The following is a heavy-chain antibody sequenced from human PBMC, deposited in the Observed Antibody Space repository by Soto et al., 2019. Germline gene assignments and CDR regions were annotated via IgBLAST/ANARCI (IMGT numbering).Heavy chain of an antibody. CDR3: ARGGTYGSGVYNWFDP. CDR1: GDSIGIYS. D-gene: IGHD3-10*01. CDR2: IHYSGGT. Sequence: PSETLSLTCSVTGDSIGIYSWSWIRHIPGKGLEWIGYIHYSGGTNYTPSLRSRVTISVESSKNQLSLNLTSLTAADTAVYYCARGGTYGSGVYNWFDPWGQGILVTVS. J-gene: IGHJ5*02. V-gene: IGHV4-59*01.